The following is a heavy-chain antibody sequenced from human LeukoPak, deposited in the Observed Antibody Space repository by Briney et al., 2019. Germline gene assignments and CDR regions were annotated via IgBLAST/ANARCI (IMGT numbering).Heavy chain of an antibody. D-gene: IGHD6-19*01. CDR2: IYHSGNT. Sequence: PSETLSLTCAVSGGSISSSNWWNWVRQPPGKGLEWIGEIYHSGNTNYNPSLKSRVTMSVDKSKNQFSLKLSSVTAADTAVHFCASEMPVARYIAYWGQGSLVTVSS. J-gene: IGHJ4*02. CDR3: ASEMPVARYIAY. CDR1: GGSISSSNW. V-gene: IGHV4-4*02.